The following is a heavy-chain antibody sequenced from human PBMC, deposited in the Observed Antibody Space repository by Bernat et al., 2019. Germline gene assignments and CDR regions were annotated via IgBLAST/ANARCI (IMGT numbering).Heavy chain of an antibody. Sequence: QVQLVESGGGVVQPGRSLRLSCAASGFTFSSYAMHWVRQAPGKGLEWVAVISYDGSNKYYADSVKGRFTISRDNSKNTLYLQMNSLRAEDTAVYYCATLTTVTTVYYYYGMDVWGQGTTVTVSS. CDR3: ATLTTVTTVYYYYGMDV. CDR1: GFTFSSYA. J-gene: IGHJ6*02. D-gene: IGHD4-17*01. CDR2: ISYDGSNK. V-gene: IGHV3-30-3*01.